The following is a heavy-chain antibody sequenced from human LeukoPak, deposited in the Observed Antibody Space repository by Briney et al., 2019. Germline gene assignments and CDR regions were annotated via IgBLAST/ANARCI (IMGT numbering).Heavy chain of an antibody. CDR1: EFTLNNYG. Sequence: GGSLRLSCVASEFTLNNYGLNWVRQAPGKGLEWVSYMSDSGSTIYYADSVKGRFTISRDNAKNSLSLQMNSLSHEDTAVYFCARLHRGMDVWGQGTTVTVSS. CDR3: ARLHRGMDV. V-gene: IGHV3-48*02. J-gene: IGHJ6*02. CDR2: MSDSGSTI.